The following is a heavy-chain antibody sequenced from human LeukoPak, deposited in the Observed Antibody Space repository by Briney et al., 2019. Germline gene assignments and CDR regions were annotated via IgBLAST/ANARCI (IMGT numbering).Heavy chain of an antibody. CDR2: INPNSGVT. CDR3: ARGQQWLEAFDY. Sequence: ASVEVSCKASGYTFTGYYIHWVRRAPGQGLEWMGWINPNSGVTHYPQKFQGRVTMTRDTSIRTAYMEVSSLRSDDTAVYYCARGQQWLEAFDYWGLGTLVTVSS. D-gene: IGHD6-19*01. V-gene: IGHV1-2*02. CDR1: GYTFTGYY. J-gene: IGHJ4*02.